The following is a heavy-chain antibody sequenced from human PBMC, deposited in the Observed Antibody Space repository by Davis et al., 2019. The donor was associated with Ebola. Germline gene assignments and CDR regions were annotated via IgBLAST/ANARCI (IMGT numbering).Heavy chain of an antibody. V-gene: IGHV5-51*01. CDR3: ARCGEDYYDSSGYEQPFDY. J-gene: IGHJ4*02. Sequence: GESLKISCKGSGYSFTSYWIGWVRQMPGKGLEWMGIIYPGDSDTRYSPSFQGQVTISADKSISTAYLQWSSLKASDTAMYYCARCGEDYYDSSGYEQPFDYWGQGTLVTVSS. CDR2: IYPGDSDT. D-gene: IGHD3-22*01. CDR1: GYSFTSYW.